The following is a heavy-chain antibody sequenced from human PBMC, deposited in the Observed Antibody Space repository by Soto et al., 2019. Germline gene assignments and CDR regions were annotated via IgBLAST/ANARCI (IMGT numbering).Heavy chain of an antibody. V-gene: IGHV4-31*03. CDR2: IFYSGTT. CDR3: ASGLLY. D-gene: IGHD3-10*01. J-gene: IGHJ4*02. Sequence: QVQLQESGPGLVKPSQTLSLTCTVSGCSISSGGYFWSWSRQPPGKGLEWIGNIFYSGTTYYNPSLKSRVNISVDTSKNQFSLKIISVTAADTAVYCCASGLLYWGQGTLVTVSS. CDR1: GCSISSGGYF.